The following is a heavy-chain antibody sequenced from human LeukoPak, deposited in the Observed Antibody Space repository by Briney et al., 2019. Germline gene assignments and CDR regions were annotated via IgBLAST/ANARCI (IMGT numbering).Heavy chain of an antibody. D-gene: IGHD1-26*01. CDR1: GFTFRNYD. V-gene: IGHV3-30*18. Sequence: GGSLRLSCAASGFTFRNYDMHWVRQAPGKGLEWVAVISYDGSNKYYADSVKGRFTVSRDNSKNTLYLQMSSLKSEDTAVYYCAKGIRRLVGAIPGMGRDHYMDVWGKGATVTVSS. CDR2: ISYDGSNK. J-gene: IGHJ6*03. CDR3: AKGIRRLVGAIPGMGRDHYMDV.